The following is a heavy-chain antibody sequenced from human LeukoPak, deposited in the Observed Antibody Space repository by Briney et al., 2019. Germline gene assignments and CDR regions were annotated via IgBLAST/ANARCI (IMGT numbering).Heavy chain of an antibody. CDR3: ARESFSAVVISHFDY. CDR2: ISSSSGYI. D-gene: IGHD3-22*01. V-gene: IGHV3-21*01. CDR1: GFTFSSYT. J-gene: IGHJ4*02. Sequence: GGSLRLSCAASGFTFSSYTMNWVRQAPGKGLEWVSSISSSSGYIYYADSVKGRFTISRDDAKNSVYLQMNSLRAEDTAVYYCARESFSAVVISHFDYWGQGTLVTVSS.